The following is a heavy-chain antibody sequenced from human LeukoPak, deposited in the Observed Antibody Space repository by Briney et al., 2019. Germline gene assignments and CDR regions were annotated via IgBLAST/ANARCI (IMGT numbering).Heavy chain of an antibody. V-gene: IGHV3-30*02. Sequence: PGGSLRLSCAASGFTFSSYGMHWVRQAPGKGLEWVAVIWYGGSNKYYADSVKGRFTISRDNSKNTLYLQMNSLRAEDTAVYYCAKGGYSYGTPVDYWGQGTLVTVSS. D-gene: IGHD5-18*01. CDR2: IWYGGSNK. J-gene: IGHJ4*02. CDR1: GFTFSSYG. CDR3: AKGGYSYGTPVDY.